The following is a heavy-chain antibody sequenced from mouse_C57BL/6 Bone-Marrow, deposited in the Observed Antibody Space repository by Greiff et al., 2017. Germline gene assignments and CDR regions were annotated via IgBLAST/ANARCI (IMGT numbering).Heavy chain of an antibody. D-gene: IGHD2-4*01. CDR2: ISSGGSYS. CDR1: GFTFSSYG. V-gene: IGHV5-6*01. J-gene: IGHJ4*01. CDR3: ASHDSNYSMDY. Sequence: EVHLVESGGDLVKPGGSLKLSCVASGFTFSSYGMSWVRQTPDKRLEWVATISSGGSYSYSPDSVKGRLTFSSDSAKNTLYMQMSSLKTENTAMYSCASHDSNYSMDYWGKGTSVTVSS.